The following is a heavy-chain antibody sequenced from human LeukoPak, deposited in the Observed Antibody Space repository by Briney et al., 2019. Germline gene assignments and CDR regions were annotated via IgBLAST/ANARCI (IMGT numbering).Heavy chain of an antibody. Sequence: GASVPVSCEASGYTFTSYGISWVRQAPGQGLKWMGRIIPILGIANYAQKVQGRVTITADKSTCTAYMELSSLRSEDMAVYYCARDRPGEAAAADWGRGTLVTVSS. V-gene: IGHV1-69*04. CDR2: IIPILGIA. D-gene: IGHD6-13*01. CDR3: ARDRPGEAAAAD. J-gene: IGHJ4*02. CDR1: GYTFTSYG.